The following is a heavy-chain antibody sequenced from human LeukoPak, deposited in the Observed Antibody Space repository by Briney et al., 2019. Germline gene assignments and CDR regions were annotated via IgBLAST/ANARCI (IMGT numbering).Heavy chain of an antibody. V-gene: IGHV3-74*01. Sequence: PGGSLRLSCAASGFTFSSYWMHWVRQAIGKGLVWVSRISSDGSTTSYADSVKGRFTISRDNAKNTLYLQMNSLKAEDTAVYYCARVLDRWGQGTLVTVSS. CDR2: ISSDGSTT. CDR1: GFTFSSYW. J-gene: IGHJ4*02. CDR3: ARVLDR.